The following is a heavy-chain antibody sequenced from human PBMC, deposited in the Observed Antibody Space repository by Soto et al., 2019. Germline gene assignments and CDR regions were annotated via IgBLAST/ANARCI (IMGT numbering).Heavy chain of an antibody. CDR3: ARGRYCLTGRCFPNWFDS. Sequence: SETLSLTCSVSGDSISSVDYFWAWIXQPPGQALEYIGYIYKSATTYYNPSFESRVAISLDTSKSQFSLNVTSVTAADTAVYFCARGRYCLTGRCFPNWFDSWGQGTLVTVSS. D-gene: IGHD2-15*01. J-gene: IGHJ5*01. V-gene: IGHV4-30-4*01. CDR1: GDSISSVDYF. CDR2: IYKSATT.